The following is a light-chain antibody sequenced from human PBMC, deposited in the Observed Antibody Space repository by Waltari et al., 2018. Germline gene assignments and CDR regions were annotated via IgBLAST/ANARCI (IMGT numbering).Light chain of an antibody. Sequence: DIQMTQSPSSLSASVGDRVTITCRASQSISSYLSWYQQKPGRAPKLLIYAASSLESGVPSRFRCSGSGRDFTFIISSLQPEDFATYSCQQSYSQTRTFGQGTKVEI. CDR2: AAS. V-gene: IGKV1-39*01. CDR1: QSISSY. CDR3: QQSYSQTRT. J-gene: IGKJ1*01.